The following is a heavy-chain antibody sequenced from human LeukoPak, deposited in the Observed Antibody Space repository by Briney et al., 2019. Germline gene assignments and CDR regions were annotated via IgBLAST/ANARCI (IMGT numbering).Heavy chain of an antibody. CDR3: ARQRYCSSTSCSGEYNWFDP. Sequence: SETLSLTCTVSGGSLSSYYWSWIRQPPGKGLEWFGYIYYSGSTNYNPSLKSRVTISVDASKKQFSLKLSSVTAADTAVYYCARQRYCSSTSCSGEYNWFDPWGQGTLVTVSS. D-gene: IGHD2-2*01. CDR2: IYYSGST. CDR1: GGSLSSYY. V-gene: IGHV4-59*01. J-gene: IGHJ5*02.